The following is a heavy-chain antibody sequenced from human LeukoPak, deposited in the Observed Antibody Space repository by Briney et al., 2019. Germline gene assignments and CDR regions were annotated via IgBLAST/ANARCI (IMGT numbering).Heavy chain of an antibody. V-gene: IGHV3-30*02. D-gene: IGHD3-22*01. Sequence: GGSLRLSCAASGFTFSSYGMHWVRQAPGKGLEWVSFIRYDGSNEYYADSVRGRFTTSRDNSKNTLYLQMNSLRAEDTAVYYCAKSSYYVVRHFDYWGQGTLVTVSS. CDR2: IRYDGSNE. CDR3: AKSSYYVVRHFDY. CDR1: GFTFSSYG. J-gene: IGHJ4*02.